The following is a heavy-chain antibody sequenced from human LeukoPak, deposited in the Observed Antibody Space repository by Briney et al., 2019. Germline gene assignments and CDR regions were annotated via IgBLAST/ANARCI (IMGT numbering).Heavy chain of an antibody. D-gene: IGHD3-16*02. CDR1: GFTFSSYA. CDR2: ISSNGGST. CDR3: ARTSYDYVWGSYRLFDY. V-gene: IGHV3-64*01. J-gene: IGHJ4*02. Sequence: GGSLRLSCAASGFTFSSYAMHWVRQAPGKGLEYVSTISSNGGSTYYANSVKGRFTISRDNSKNTLYLQMGSLRAEDMAVYYCARTSYDYVWGSYRLFDYWGQGTLVTVSS.